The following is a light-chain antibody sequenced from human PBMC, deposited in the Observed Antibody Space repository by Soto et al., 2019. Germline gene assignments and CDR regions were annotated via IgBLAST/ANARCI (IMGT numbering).Light chain of an antibody. V-gene: IGLV2-23*01. CDR3: CSYARGSTLV. Sequence: QSALTQPASVSGSPGQWITISCTGSSSDIGSYNLVSWYQHHPGKAPKLMIYEGTNRPSGVSNRFSGSKSGNTASLTISGLQAEDEADYYCCSYARGSTLVFGGGTKLTVL. CDR2: EGT. CDR1: SSDIGSYNL. J-gene: IGLJ2*01.